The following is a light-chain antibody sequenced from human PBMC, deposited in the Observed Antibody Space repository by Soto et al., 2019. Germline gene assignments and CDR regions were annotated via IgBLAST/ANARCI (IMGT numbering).Light chain of an antibody. CDR2: AAS. CDR3: QQLNSYPRA. J-gene: IGKJ1*01. Sequence: DLQLTQSPFFLSASVGDRVTITCRASQDISSHLAWYQEKPGKAPRLLIYAASTLQSGVPARFSGSGSGTEFTLTVTNLQPEDFATYYCQQLNSYPRAFGQGTKVDVK. CDR1: QDISSH. V-gene: IGKV1-9*01.